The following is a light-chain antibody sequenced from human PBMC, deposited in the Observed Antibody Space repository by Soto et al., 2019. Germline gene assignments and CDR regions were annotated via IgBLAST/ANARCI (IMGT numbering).Light chain of an antibody. CDR3: QRCDDSPLT. Sequence: DIQLTQSPSFLSASVGDSVTMTCRASQDIASYLVWYQQQPGKVPKLLIYAASTLYSGVPSRFSGSGSGTDFTLTISSLQPEDVGTYYCQRCDDSPLTFGGGTKVEIK. CDR1: QDIASY. V-gene: IGKV1-27*01. CDR2: AAS. J-gene: IGKJ4*01.